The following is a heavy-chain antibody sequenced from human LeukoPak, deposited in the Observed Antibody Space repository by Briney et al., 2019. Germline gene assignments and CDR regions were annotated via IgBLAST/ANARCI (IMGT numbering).Heavy chain of an antibody. CDR3: ARDTNLDFWSGHERSRWFDP. CDR2: ISAYNGNT. Sequence: ASVKVSCKASGYTFTSYGISWVRQAPGQGVERMGWISAYNGNTNYAQKLQGRVTMTTDTSTSTAYMELRSLRSDDTAVYYCARDTNLDFWSGHERSRWFDPWGQGTLVTVSS. V-gene: IGHV1-18*01. J-gene: IGHJ5*02. CDR1: GYTFTSYG. D-gene: IGHD3-3*01.